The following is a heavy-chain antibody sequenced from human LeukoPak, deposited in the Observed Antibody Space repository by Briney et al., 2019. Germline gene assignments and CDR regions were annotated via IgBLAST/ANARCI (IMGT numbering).Heavy chain of an antibody. CDR3: ARVFSEQLGDY. CDR1: GFTFSSYS. D-gene: IGHD6-6*01. J-gene: IGHJ4*02. CDR2: ISSSSSYI. V-gene: IGHV3-21*01. Sequence: GGSLRLSCAASGFTFSSYSMNWVRQAPGKGLEWVSSISSSSSYIYYADSVKGRFTISRDNAKNSLYLQTNSLRAEDTAVYYCARVFSEQLGDYWGQGTLVTVSS.